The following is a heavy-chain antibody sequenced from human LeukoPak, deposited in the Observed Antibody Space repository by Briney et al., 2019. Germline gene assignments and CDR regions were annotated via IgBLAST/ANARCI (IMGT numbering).Heavy chain of an antibody. J-gene: IGHJ4*02. CDR1: GYTFTSYY. CDR3: ARDGGGIDY. V-gene: IGHV1-46*01. CDR2: INPSGGST. D-gene: IGHD3-16*01. Sequence: ASVKVSCKASGYTFTSYYMHWVRQPPGQGRLWMGIINPSGGSTSYAQKFQGRVTMTRDTSTSTVYMELNSLRSEDTAVYYCARDGGGIDYWGQGTLVTVSS.